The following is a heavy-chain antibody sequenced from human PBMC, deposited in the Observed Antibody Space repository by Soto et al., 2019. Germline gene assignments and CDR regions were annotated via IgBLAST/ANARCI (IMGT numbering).Heavy chain of an antibody. J-gene: IGHJ6*02. CDR2: ISAYNGNT. CDR1: GYTFTSYG. V-gene: IGHV1-18*01. Sequence: QVQLVQSGAEVKKPGASVKVSCKASGYTFTSYGISWVRQAPGQGLEWMGWISAYNGNTNYAQKLQGRVTMTTDTSTSTAYMELRSLRSDDTAVYYCARDTVYYGSGSYFSPGYYYGMDVWGQGTTFTVSS. CDR3: ARDTVYYGSGSYFSPGYYYGMDV. D-gene: IGHD3-10*01.